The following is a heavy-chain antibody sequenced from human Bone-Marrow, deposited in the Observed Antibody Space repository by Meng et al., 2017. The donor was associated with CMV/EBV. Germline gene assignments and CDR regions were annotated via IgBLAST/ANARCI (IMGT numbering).Heavy chain of an antibody. CDR1: GFTFSSYS. CDR2: ISSSSTI. CDR3: ARVGRSPGIAAAALNWFDP. D-gene: IGHD6-13*01. J-gene: IGHJ5*02. Sequence: GGSLRLSCAASGFTFSSYSMNWVRQAPGKGLEWVSYISSSSTIYYADSVKGRFTISRDNAKNSLYLQMNSLRAEDTAVYYCARVGRSPGIAAAALNWFDPWGQGTLVTVSS. V-gene: IGHV3-48*04.